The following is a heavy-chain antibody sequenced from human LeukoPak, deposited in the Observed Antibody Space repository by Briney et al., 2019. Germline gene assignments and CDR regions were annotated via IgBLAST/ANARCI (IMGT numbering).Heavy chain of an antibody. J-gene: IGHJ4*02. CDR2: LSDDGSNT. CDR3: AEDGASYYYILTGYHEFDY. Sequence: GRSLRLSCAASGFTFSSYGMRWVRQAPGKGLEWVAGLSDDGSNTYYADSVKGRFTISRDNSKNTLYLQMNSLRAEDTAVYYCAEDGASYYYILTGYHEFDYWGQGTLVTVSS. CDR1: GFTFSSYG. D-gene: IGHD3-9*01. V-gene: IGHV3-30*18.